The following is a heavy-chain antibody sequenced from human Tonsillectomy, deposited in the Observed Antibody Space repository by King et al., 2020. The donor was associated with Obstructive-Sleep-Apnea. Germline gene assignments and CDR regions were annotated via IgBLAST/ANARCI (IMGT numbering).Heavy chain of an antibody. CDR2: ISSSSSAI. Sequence: VQLVESGGGLGQPGGSLRLSCTASGFTFSSYGMNWVRQAPGKGLEWVSYISSSSSAIYYADSVKGRFTISRDNANNSLYLQMNSLRAEDTAFYYCARDHGNHWLVFDYWGQGTLVTVSS. V-gene: IGHV3-48*04. CDR3: ARDHGNHWLVFDY. D-gene: IGHD6-19*01. CDR1: GFTFSSYG. J-gene: IGHJ4*02.